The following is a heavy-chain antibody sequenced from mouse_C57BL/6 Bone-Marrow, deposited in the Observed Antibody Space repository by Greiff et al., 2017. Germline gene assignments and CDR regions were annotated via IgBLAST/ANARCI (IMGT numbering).Heavy chain of an antibody. Sequence: QVQLQQSGPGLVAPSQSLSITCTVSGFSLTSYGVHWVRQPPGKGLEWLGVIWAGGSTNYNSALMSRLSISKDNSKSQVFLKMNSLQTDDTAMYFCARDLYYYGSSLYYYAMDYWGQGTSVTVSS. D-gene: IGHD1-1*01. V-gene: IGHV2-9*02. J-gene: IGHJ4*01. CDR2: IWAGGST. CDR1: GFSLTSYG. CDR3: ARDLYYYGSSLYYYAMDY.